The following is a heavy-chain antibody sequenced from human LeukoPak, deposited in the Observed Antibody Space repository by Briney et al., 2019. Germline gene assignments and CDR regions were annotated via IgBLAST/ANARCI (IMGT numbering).Heavy chain of an antibody. CDR2: ISGSGGST. J-gene: IGHJ4*02. D-gene: IGHD5-12*01. CDR3: AKGLAHPYYFDY. V-gene: IGHV3-23*01. CDR1: GFTFSSYA. Sequence: GGSLRLSCAASGFTFSSYAMSWVRQAPGKGLEWVSAISGSGGSTYYADSVKGRFTISRDNSKNSLYLQMNSLRAEDTAVYYCAKGLAHPYYFDYWGQGTLVTVSS.